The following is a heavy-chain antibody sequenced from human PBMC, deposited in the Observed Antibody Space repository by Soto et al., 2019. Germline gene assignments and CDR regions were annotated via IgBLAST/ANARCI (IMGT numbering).Heavy chain of an antibody. CDR1: GGTFSSYA. CDR3: ARKVRDYSNYLDWFDP. D-gene: IGHD4-4*01. CDR2: IIPIFGTA. J-gene: IGHJ5*02. V-gene: IGHV1-69*13. Sequence: SVKVSCKASGGTFSSYAISWVRQAPGQGLEWMGGIIPIFGTANYAQKFQGRVTITADESTSTAYMELSSLRSEDTAVYYCARKVRDYSNYLDWFDPWGQGTLVTVSS.